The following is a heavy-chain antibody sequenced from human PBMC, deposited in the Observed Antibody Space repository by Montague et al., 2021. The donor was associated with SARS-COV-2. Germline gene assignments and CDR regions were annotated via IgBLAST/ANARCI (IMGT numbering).Heavy chain of an antibody. CDR1: GGSISSGGYY. V-gene: IGHV4-31*03. D-gene: IGHD6-19*01. Sequence: TLSLTCTVSGGSISSGGYYWSWIRQHPGKGLEWIGYIYYSGSTYYNPSLKSRVTISVDTSKNQFSLKLSSVTAADTAVYYCACLVDSSGLLNPRGSGTFDYWGQGPLVTVSS. J-gene: IGHJ4*02. CDR2: IYYSGST. CDR3: ACLVDSSGLLNPRGSGTFDY.